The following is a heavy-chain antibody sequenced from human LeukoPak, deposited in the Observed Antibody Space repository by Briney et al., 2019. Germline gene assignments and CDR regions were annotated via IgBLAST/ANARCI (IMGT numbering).Heavy chain of an antibody. V-gene: IGHV3-74*01. CDR2: INSDGSWT. CDR3: VSFYETY. Sequence: GGSLRLSCAASGNYWMHWVRQAPGKGLVWVSHINSDGSWTGYADSVKGRFTISKDNAKNTVYLQLNSLRAEDTAVYYCVSFYETYWGRGTLVTVSS. D-gene: IGHD2/OR15-2a*01. J-gene: IGHJ4*02. CDR1: GNYW.